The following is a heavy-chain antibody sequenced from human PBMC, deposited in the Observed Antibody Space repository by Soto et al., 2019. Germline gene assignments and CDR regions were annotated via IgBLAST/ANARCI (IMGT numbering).Heavy chain of an antibody. Sequence: SVKVSCKASGGTFSSYAISWVRQAPGQGLEWMGGIIPIFGTANYAQKFQGRVTITADESTSTAYMELSSLRSEDTAVYYCARGGITMIVVVIDDAFDIWGQGTMVTVSS. J-gene: IGHJ3*02. CDR1: GGTFSSYA. D-gene: IGHD3-22*01. CDR3: ARGGITMIVVVIDDAFDI. CDR2: IIPIFGTA. V-gene: IGHV1-69*13.